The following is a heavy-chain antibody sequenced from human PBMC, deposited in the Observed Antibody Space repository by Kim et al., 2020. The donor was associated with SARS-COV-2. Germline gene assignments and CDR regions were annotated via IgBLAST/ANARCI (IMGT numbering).Heavy chain of an antibody. Sequence: GESLKISCKGSGYSFTSYWISWVRQMPGKGLEWMGRIDPSDSYTNYSPSFQGHVTISADKSISTAYPQWSSLKASDTAMYYCARAVGATLFDAFDIWGQGTMVTVSS. CDR1: GYSFTSYW. J-gene: IGHJ3*02. CDR2: IDPSDSYT. CDR3: ARAVGATLFDAFDI. D-gene: IGHD1-26*01. V-gene: IGHV5-10-1*01.